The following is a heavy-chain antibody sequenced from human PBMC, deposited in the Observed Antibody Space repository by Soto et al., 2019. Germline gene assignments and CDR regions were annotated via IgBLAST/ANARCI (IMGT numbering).Heavy chain of an antibody. CDR2: IWYDGSNK. V-gene: IGHV3-33*01. CDR1: GFTFSSYG. D-gene: IGHD6-13*01. Sequence: GGSLRLSCAASGFTFSSYGMHWVRQAPGKGLEWVAVIWYDGSNKYYADSVKGRFTISRDNSKNTLYLQMNSLRAEDTAVYYCVRDDGYSSSWYRNDAFDIWGQGTMVTVSS. CDR3: VRDDGYSSSWYRNDAFDI. J-gene: IGHJ3*02.